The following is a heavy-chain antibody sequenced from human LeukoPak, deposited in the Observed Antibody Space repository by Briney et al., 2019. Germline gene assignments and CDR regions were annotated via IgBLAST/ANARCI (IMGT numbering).Heavy chain of an antibody. V-gene: IGHV3-30*03. CDR1: GFTFSSYG. Sequence: GGSLRLSCAASGFTFSSYGMHWVRQAPGKGLEWVALISYDGSNEYYADSVRGRFTISRDNSKFTLYMQMNSLRAEDTAVYYCARVRAGYCTSTSCYTGMDVWGQGTTVTVSS. CDR2: ISYDGSNE. D-gene: IGHD2-2*01. J-gene: IGHJ6*02. CDR3: ARVRAGYCTSTSCYTGMDV.